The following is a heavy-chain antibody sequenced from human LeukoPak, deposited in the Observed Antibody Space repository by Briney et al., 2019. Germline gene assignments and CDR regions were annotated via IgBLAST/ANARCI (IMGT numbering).Heavy chain of an antibody. J-gene: IGHJ4*02. Sequence: SETLSLTCTVSGGSISIYYWSWIRQPPGKGLEWIGYIYYSGSTNYNPSLKSRVTISVDTSKNQFSLNLSSVTAADTAVYYCARGHSSTWYSFDFWGQGTLVTVSS. CDR3: ARGHSSTWYSFDF. CDR1: GGSISIYY. V-gene: IGHV4-59*01. D-gene: IGHD6-13*01. CDR2: IYYSGST.